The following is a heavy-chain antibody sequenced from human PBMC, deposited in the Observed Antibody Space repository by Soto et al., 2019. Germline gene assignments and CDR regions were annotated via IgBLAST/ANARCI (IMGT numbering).Heavy chain of an antibody. D-gene: IGHD3-10*01. J-gene: IGHJ6*02. Sequence: ASVKVSCKASGYNFTGYDIHWVRQAPGQGLEWMGWINPNSGGTNYAQNFQGRVTMTRDTSIRTAYMELSRLGSGDTAVYSCAREAEGTNYNGMDVWGQGTTVTVSS. CDR1: GYNFTGYD. V-gene: IGHV1-2*02. CDR2: INPNSGGT. CDR3: AREAEGTNYNGMDV.